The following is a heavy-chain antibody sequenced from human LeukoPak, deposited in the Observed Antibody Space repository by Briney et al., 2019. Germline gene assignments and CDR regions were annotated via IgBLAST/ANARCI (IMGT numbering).Heavy chain of an antibody. D-gene: IGHD3-22*01. V-gene: IGHV3-21*01. J-gene: IGHJ4*02. CDR3: ARGEYYYDSSGYYWD. CDR1: GFTFSDYS. CDR2: MSSSSSYM. Sequence: GGSLRLSCAASGFTFSDYSMNWVRQAPGKELEWVSSMSSSSSYMYYADSVKGRFTISRDNAKSLLYLQMNNLRAEDTAVYYCARGEYYYDSSGYYWDWGQGTLVTVS.